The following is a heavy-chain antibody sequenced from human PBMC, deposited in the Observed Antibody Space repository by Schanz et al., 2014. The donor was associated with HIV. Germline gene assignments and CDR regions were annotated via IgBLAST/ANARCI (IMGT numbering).Heavy chain of an antibody. J-gene: IGHJ4*02. V-gene: IGHV3-23*04. D-gene: IGHD5-12*01. CDR3: AKDLGGFSAYEAYTSGRGY. CDR1: GFTFSSYW. CDR2: LSGSGGNT. Sequence: EVQLVESGGGLVQPGGSLRLSCAASGFTFSSYWMHWVRQAPGKGLVWVSALSGSGGNTYYADSVKGRFTISRDNSKNTLYLQMNSLRAEDTAVYYCAKDLGGFSAYEAYTSGRGYWGQGTLVIVSS.